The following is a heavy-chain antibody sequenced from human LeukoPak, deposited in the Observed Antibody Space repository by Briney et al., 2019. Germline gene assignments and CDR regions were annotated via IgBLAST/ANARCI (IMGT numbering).Heavy chain of an antibody. J-gene: IGHJ6*03. V-gene: IGHV4-39*07. CDR2: IYYSGST. D-gene: IGHD6-6*01. CDR1: GGSISSSSYY. Sequence: SSETLSLTCTVSGGSISSSSYYWGWIRQPPGKGLEWIGSIYYSGSTYYNPSLKSRVTISVDTSKNQFSLKLSSVTAADTAVYYCARVGAARNYYYYMDVWGKGTTVTVSS. CDR3: ARVGAARNYYYYMDV.